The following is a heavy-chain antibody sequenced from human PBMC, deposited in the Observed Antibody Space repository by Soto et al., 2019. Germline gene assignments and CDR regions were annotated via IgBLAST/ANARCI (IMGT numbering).Heavy chain of an antibody. D-gene: IGHD6-6*01. V-gene: IGHV1-18*01. J-gene: IGHJ4*02. Sequence: QVQLVQSGAEVKKPGASVKVSCKASGYTFTSYGISWVRQAPGQGLEWMGWISTYNGNTNYAQKLRGRVTMTTDTSTSTVYMELRSLRSDDTAVYYCASQLTIAARPMGVWGQGTLLTVSS. CDR2: ISTYNGNT. CDR3: ASQLTIAARPMGV. CDR1: GYTFTSYG.